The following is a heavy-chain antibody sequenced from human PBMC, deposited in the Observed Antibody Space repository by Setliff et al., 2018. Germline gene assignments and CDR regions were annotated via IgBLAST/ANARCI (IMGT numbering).Heavy chain of an antibody. J-gene: IGHJ4*02. CDR2: VYYSGTA. CDR1: GGSFTPYY. D-gene: IGHD1-1*01. V-gene: IGHV4-59*04. CDR3: ATTGTYRYFDY. Sequence: SETLSLTCTVSGGSFTPYYWSWIRQPPGKGLEWIGYVYYSGTAYYNPSLKSRVTMSVDTSKNQFSLRLNSVTASDTAVYYCATTGTYRYFDYWGQGTLVTVS.